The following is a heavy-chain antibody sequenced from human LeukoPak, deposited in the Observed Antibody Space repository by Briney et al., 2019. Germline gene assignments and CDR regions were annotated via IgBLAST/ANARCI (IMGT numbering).Heavy chain of an antibody. CDR3: ARDRPGMRYFDY. D-gene: IGHD6-13*01. Sequence: KTSETLSLTCTVSGGSISSYYWSWIRQPPGKGLEWIGYIYYSGSTNYNPSLKSRVTISVDTSKNQFSLKLSSVTAADTAAYYCARDRPGMRYFDYWGQGTPVTVSS. V-gene: IGHV4-59*01. CDR1: GGSISSYY. J-gene: IGHJ4*02. CDR2: IYYSGST.